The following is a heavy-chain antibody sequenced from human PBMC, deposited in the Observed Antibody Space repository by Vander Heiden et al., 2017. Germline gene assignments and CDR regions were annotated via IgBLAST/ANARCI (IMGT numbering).Heavy chain of an antibody. D-gene: IGHD1-26*01. V-gene: IGHV4-34*01. CDR3: ARGVGASIQTDRDY. CDR1: GWSFSGYY. CDR2: INHSGST. J-gene: IGHJ4*02. Sequence: QVHLQQWGAGLLTPSETLSLTCAVYGWSFSGYYWSWIRQRPGKGLEWIGEINHSGSTNYNPSLKSRVTIAVDTSKNQFSLKLSSVTAADTAVEYWARGVGASIQTDRDYWGQGTLVTVSS.